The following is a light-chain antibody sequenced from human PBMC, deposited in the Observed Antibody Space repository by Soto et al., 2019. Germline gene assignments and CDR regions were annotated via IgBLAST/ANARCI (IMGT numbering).Light chain of an antibody. Sequence: QSVLTQPASVSGSPGQSITMSCTGTSSDVGGYNYVSWYQQHPGKAPRLMIYDVTTRPSGVSNRFSGSKSGNTASLTISGLQAEDEAEYYCSSYTSSNIPVFGGGTQLTVL. CDR1: SSDVGGYNY. CDR2: DVT. CDR3: SSYTSSNIPV. J-gene: IGLJ7*01. V-gene: IGLV2-14*01.